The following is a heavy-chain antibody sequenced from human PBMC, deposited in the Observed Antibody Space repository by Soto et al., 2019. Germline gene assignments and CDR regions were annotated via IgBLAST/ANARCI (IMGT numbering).Heavy chain of an antibody. Sequence: QVQLQESGPGLVKPSETLSLTCTVSGGSISSYYWSWIRQPPGKGLEWIGYIYYSGSTNYNPSLKSPVTISVDTSKNQSALKLSSVTAADTAVYYCARHLNIVATIGYDAFDIWGQGTMVTVSS. V-gene: IGHV4-59*08. CDR2: IYYSGST. CDR1: GGSISSYY. D-gene: IGHD5-12*01. CDR3: ARHLNIVATIGYDAFDI. J-gene: IGHJ3*02.